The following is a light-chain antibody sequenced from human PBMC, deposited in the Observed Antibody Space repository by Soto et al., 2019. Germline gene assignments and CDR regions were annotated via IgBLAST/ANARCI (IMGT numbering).Light chain of an antibody. CDR3: QQYYSTPIT. Sequence: IFMTQSPDSLAVSLGERATINCKSSQSVLYSSNNKNYLAWYQQKPGQPPKLLIYWASTRESGVPDRFSGSGSGTDFTLTISSMQAEDVAVYYCQQYYSTPITFGQGTRMEIK. J-gene: IGKJ5*01. V-gene: IGKV4-1*01. CDR1: QSVLYSSNNKNY. CDR2: WAS.